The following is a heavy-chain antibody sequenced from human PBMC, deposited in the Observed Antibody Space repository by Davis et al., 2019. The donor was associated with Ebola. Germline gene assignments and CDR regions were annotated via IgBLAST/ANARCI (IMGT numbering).Heavy chain of an antibody. J-gene: IGHJ4*02. CDR3: AKRGVEAPSSGRYIFDW. CDR1: GFTFSSYG. CDR2: IWYDGSNK. D-gene: IGHD3-10*01. Sequence: GESLKISCAASGFTFSSYGMHWVRQAPGKGLEWVAVIWYDGSNKYYADSVKGRFTISIDNSKNTLYLQMNSLRAEDTAVYYCAKRGVEAPSSGRYIFDWWGQGILVSVSS. V-gene: IGHV3-33*06.